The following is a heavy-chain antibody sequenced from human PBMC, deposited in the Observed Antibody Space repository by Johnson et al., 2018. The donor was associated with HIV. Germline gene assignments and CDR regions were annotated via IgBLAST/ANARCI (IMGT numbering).Heavy chain of an antibody. Sequence: QLVESGGGVVQPGGSLRLSCAASGFSFTRCDMHWVREAPGKGLEWVAVISYDGSNKYYADSVKGRFTISRDNSKNTLYLQMNSLRAEDTAVYYCARSPRIVVVVAATVGHAFDIWGQGTMVTVSS. D-gene: IGHD2-15*01. V-gene: IGHV3-30*19. CDR3: ARSPRIVVVVAATVGHAFDI. CDR1: GFSFTRCD. J-gene: IGHJ3*02. CDR2: ISYDGSNK.